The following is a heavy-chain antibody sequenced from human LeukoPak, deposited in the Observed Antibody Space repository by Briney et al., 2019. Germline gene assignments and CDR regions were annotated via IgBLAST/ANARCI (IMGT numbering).Heavy chain of an antibody. CDR3: ARARDPLRYFDWLPSHVYYMDV. CDR2: ISSSSSYI. CDR1: GFTFSSYS. J-gene: IGHJ6*03. Sequence: GGSLRLSCAASGFTFSSYSMNWVRQAPGKGLEWVSSISSSSSYIYYADPVKGRFTISRDNAKNSLYLQMNSLRAEDTAVYYCARARDPLRYFDWLPSHVYYMDVWGKGTTVTVSS. D-gene: IGHD3-9*01. V-gene: IGHV3-21*01.